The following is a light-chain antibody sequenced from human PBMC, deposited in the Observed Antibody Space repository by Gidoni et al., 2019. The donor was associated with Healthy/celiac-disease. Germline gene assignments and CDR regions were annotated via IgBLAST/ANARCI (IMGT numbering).Light chain of an antibody. CDR2: AAS. J-gene: IGKJ2*04. CDR1: QSISSY. CDR3: QQSYSTPRS. Sequence: DLQMTQSPSSLSASLGDRVTIPCRASQSISSYLNWYQQKPGKAPKLLIYAASSLQSGVPSRFSGSGSGTDFTLTISSLQPEDVATYYCQQSYSTPRSFGQGTKLEIK. V-gene: IGKV1-39*01.